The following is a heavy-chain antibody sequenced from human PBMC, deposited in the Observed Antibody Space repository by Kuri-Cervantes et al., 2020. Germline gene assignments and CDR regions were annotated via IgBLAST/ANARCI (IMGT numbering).Heavy chain of an antibody. J-gene: IGHJ1*01. V-gene: IGHV4-34*01. CDR1: GGSFSGYY. D-gene: IGHD1-26*01. Sequence: SETLSLTCAVYGGSFSGYYWSWIRQPPGKGLEWIGEINHSGSTNYNPSLKSRVTISVDTSKNQFSLKLSSATAADTAVYYCARGDSGSYFRKSRYFQHWGQGTLVTVSS. CDR2: INHSGST. CDR3: ARGDSGSYFRKSRYFQH.